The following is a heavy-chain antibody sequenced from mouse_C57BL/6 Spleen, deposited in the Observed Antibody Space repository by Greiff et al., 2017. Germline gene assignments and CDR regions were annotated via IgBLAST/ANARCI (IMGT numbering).Heavy chain of an antibody. CDR3: ARGTTGYFDY. Sequence: EVNLVESGGDLVKPGGSLKLSCAASGFTFSSYGMSWVRQTPDKRLEWVATISSGGSYTYYPDSVKGRFTISRDNAKNTLYLQMSSLKSEDTAMYYCARGTTGYFDYWGQGTTLTVSS. CDR2: ISSGGSYT. CDR1: GFTFSSYG. V-gene: IGHV5-6*01. J-gene: IGHJ2*01. D-gene: IGHD5-5*01.